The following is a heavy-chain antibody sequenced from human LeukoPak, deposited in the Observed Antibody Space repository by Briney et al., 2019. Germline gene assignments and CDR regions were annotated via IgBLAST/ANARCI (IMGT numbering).Heavy chain of an antibody. J-gene: IGHJ4*02. V-gene: IGHV4-39*01. D-gene: IGHD1-26*01. CDR2: AYYSGST. CDR1: GGSISSSSYY. CDR3: ARAYSGSYLDY. Sequence: SETLSLTCTVSGGSISSSSYYWGWIRQPPGKGLEWIGSAYYSGSTYYNPSLKSRVTISVDTSKNQFSLKLSSVTAADTAVYYCARAYSGSYLDYWGQGTLDTASS.